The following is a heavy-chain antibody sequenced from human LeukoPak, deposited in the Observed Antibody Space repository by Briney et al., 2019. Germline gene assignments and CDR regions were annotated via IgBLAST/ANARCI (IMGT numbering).Heavy chain of an antibody. J-gene: IGHJ4*02. Sequence: PGGSLRLSCAASGFTFSSYGRSWFRQAPGKGLDWVSAISGSGGSTYYADSVKGRFTISRDNSKNTLYLQMNSLRGEDTAVYYCAKDSLRERIVGSTTRGVNDYWGQGTLVTVSS. CDR2: ISGSGGST. CDR1: GFTFSSYG. D-gene: IGHD1-26*01. CDR3: AKDSLRERIVGSTTRGVNDY. V-gene: IGHV3-23*01.